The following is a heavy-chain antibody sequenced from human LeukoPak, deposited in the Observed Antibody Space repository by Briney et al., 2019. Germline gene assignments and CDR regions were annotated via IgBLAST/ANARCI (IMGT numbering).Heavy chain of an antibody. Sequence: PLETLSLTCGVSGYSISNNYYWAWIRQPPGKGLAWIGSIFHSGSTYYNPSLKSRVTISVDTSKNQFSPILTSVTAADTAVYYCARHKGISPYYYYYMDVWGKGSTVTVSS. V-gene: IGHV4-38-2*01. CDR2: IFHSGST. CDR1: GYSISNNYY. J-gene: IGHJ6*03. CDR3: ARHKGISPYYYYYMDV.